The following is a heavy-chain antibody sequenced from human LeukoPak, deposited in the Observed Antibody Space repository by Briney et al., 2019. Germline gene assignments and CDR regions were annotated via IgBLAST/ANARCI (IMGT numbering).Heavy chain of an antibody. CDR2: ISSSSSYI. D-gene: IGHD3-10*01. J-gene: IGHJ4*02. CDR1: GFTFSSYS. Sequence: GGSLRLSCAASGFTFSSYSMNWVRQAPGKGLEWVSSISSSSSYIYYADSVKGRFTISRDNAKNSLYLQMNSLRAEDTAVYYCAREGEIDYYGSGSYYNPAADYWGQGTLVTVSS. V-gene: IGHV3-21*01. CDR3: AREGEIDYYGSGSYYNPAADY.